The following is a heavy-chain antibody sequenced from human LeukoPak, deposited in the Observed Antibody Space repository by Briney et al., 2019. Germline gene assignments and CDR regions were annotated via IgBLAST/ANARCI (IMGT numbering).Heavy chain of an antibody. CDR2: IYSSGST. Sequence: GGSLRLSCVASGLSVSSNYMSWVRQCPGKGLEWVSIIYSSGSTYYPDSLKGRFTISRDNSKNTLYLQVNSLRAEDTAIYYCARVSVTTTSDAFDIWGQGTMVTVSS. CDR3: ARVSVTTTSDAFDI. D-gene: IGHD4-17*01. V-gene: IGHV3-53*01. CDR1: GLSVSSNY. J-gene: IGHJ3*02.